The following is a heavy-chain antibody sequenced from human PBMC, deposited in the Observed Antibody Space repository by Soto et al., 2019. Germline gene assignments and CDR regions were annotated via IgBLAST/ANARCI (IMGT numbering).Heavy chain of an antibody. CDR3: ARDCSSSSCSVWRD. J-gene: IGHJ4*02. D-gene: IGHD2-2*01. CDR1: GFTFTSYS. Sequence: PGGSLRLSCAASGFTFTSYSVSWVRQAPGKGLEWISYISAGGTTIYYADSVKGRFTISRDNAKNSLYLQINSLGAEDTAVYYCARDCSSSSCSVWRDWGQGTLVTVSS. CDR2: ISAGGTTI. V-gene: IGHV3-48*01.